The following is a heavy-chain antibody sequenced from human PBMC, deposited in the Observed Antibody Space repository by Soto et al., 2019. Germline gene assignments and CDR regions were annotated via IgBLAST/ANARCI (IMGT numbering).Heavy chain of an antibody. J-gene: IGHJ5*02. CDR2: IYHSGRT. V-gene: IGHV4-4*02. Sequence: SETLSLTCAVSGDCIVTSNWWTWVRQPPGKGLEWIGEIYHSGRTNYNPSLKSRVTISVDKSKNHFSLRLSSVTAADTAVYYCARAERIVGHGGWFDPWGQGTLVTVSS. D-gene: IGHD3-22*01. CDR1: GDCIVTSNW. CDR3: ARAERIVGHGGWFDP.